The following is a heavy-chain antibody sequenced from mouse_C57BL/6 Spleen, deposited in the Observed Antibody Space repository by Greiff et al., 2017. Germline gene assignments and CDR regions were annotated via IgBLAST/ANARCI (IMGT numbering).Heavy chain of an antibody. CDR1: GFTFSDYY. V-gene: IGHV5-16*01. CDR2: INYDGSST. J-gene: IGHJ2*01. Sequence: EVQVVESEGGLVQPGSSMKLSCTASGFTFSDYYMAWVRQVPEKGLEWVANINYDGSSTYYLDSLKSRFIISRDNAKNILYLQMSSLKSEDTATYYCARGSITTVDYFDYWGQGTTLTVSS. D-gene: IGHD1-1*01. CDR3: ARGSITTVDYFDY.